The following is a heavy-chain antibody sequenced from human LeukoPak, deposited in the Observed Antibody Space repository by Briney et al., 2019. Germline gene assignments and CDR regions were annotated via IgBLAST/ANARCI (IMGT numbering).Heavy chain of an antibody. CDR3: TTDRGYYDSARDY. Sequence: PGGSLLLSCAASGFTFNSYAMHWVRQAPGKGLEWVGRIKSKTDGGTTDYAAPVKGRFTISRDDSKNTLYLQMNSLKTEDTAVYYCTTDRGYYDSARDYWGQGTLVTVSS. V-gene: IGHV3-15*01. J-gene: IGHJ4*02. CDR2: IKSKTDGGTT. D-gene: IGHD3-22*01. CDR1: GFTFNSYA.